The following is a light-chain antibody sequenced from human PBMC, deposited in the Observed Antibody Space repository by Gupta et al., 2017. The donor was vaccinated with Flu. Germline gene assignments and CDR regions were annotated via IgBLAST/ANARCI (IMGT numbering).Light chain of an antibody. CDR3: SSYAGNNNVV. J-gene: IGLJ3*02. CDR2: EVT. CDR1: SSDVGGSNY. V-gene: IGLV2-8*01. Sequence: QSALNQPPSASGSPGQSVTISCTGTSSDVGGSNYVSWYQQHPGKAPNLMIYEVTKRSSGVPDRFSGSKSANTASLIVSGLQAEDEADYYCSSYAGNNNVVFGGGTKLTVL.